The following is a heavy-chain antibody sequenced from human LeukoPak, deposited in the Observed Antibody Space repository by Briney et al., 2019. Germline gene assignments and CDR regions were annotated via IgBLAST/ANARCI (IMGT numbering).Heavy chain of an antibody. CDR2: LYSTDTT. Sequence: SETLSHIRTVSGRHNNGLLWRWIRPPPGKRPEGFGYLYSTDTTHYTPSLNSRVTISVDTSKNQLSLNLRFVTATDTAVYHCARHSPPPTGFCSGTICFMSGSQYFYMVVWGKGTSVSVS. J-gene: IGHJ6*03. D-gene: IGHD3-10*02. V-gene: IGHV4-4*09. CDR1: GRHNNGLL. CDR3: ARHSPPPTGFCSGTICFMSGSQYFYMVV.